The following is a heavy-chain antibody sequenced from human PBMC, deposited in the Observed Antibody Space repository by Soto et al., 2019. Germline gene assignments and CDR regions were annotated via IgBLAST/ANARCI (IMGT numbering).Heavy chain of an antibody. CDR1: GYTFTSYY. J-gene: IGHJ4*02. CDR2: INPSGGST. CDR3: ARGGYYYDRGTLNVDY. D-gene: IGHD3-22*01. Sequence: ASVKVSCKASGYTFTSYYMHWVRQAPGQGLEWMGIINPSGGSTSYAQKFQGRVTMTRDTSTSTVYMELSSLRSEDTAVYYCARGGYYYDRGTLNVDYWGQGTLVTVSS. V-gene: IGHV1-46*01.